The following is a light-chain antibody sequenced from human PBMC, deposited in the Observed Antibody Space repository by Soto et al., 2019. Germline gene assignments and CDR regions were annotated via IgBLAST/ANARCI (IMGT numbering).Light chain of an antibody. CDR3: QQLNSFPRT. CDR2: ATS. Sequence: DIQLTQSPSFLSASVGDRVTITCRASQGISNYLTWYQQKPGKAPKLLIYATSTLHRGVPPRFSGSGSGTEFTLTISNLQPEDFATYYCQQLNSFPRTFGQGTKVEI. CDR1: QGISNY. J-gene: IGKJ1*01. V-gene: IGKV1-9*01.